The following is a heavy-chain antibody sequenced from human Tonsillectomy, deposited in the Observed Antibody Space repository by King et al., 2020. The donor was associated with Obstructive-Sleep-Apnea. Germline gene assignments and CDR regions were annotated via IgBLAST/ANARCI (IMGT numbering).Heavy chain of an antibody. V-gene: IGHV3-7*03. Sequence: VQLVESGGGLVQPGGSLRLICAASGFTFSIYWMSWGRQAPGKGLDGVANIKQAGSETYYVGCVKGRFTISRDNAKNSLYLQMNSLRAEDTAVYYCAREPSTGWFDPWGQGTLVTVSS. CDR3: AREPSTGWFDP. CDR2: IKQAGSET. D-gene: IGHD4-11*01. CDR1: GFTFSIYW. J-gene: IGHJ5*02.